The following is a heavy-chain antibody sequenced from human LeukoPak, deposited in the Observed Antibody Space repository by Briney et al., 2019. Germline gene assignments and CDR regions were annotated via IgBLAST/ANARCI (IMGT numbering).Heavy chain of an antibody. J-gene: IGHJ4*02. CDR1: GDSISRSTYY. V-gene: IGHV4-39*02. D-gene: IGHD6-25*01. CDR3: ARSSGTGTFSY. CDR2: VYYGRSP. Sequence: SEALSLTCTVSGDSISRSTYYWAWIRQPPGKGLEWIGSVYYGRSPYFNPSLESRATISVDTSKNHFSLKMSSVTAADTAVYYCARSSGTGTFSYWGQGTLVTVSS.